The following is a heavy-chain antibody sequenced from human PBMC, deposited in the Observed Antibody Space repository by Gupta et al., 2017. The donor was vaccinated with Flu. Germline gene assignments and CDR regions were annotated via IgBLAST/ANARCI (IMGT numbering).Heavy chain of an antibody. CDR1: GFTFSSYA. Sequence: EVQLLESGGGLVQPGGSLRLSCAASGFTFSSYAMSWFRQAPGKGLEWVSAISGSGGSTYYADAVKGRFTISRGNSKNTLYLQMNSLRAEDTAVYYCAKSILASGRSLGDNYYYYGMDVWGQGTTVTVSS. V-gene: IGHV3-23*01. CDR2: ISGSGGST. D-gene: IGHD6-6*01. CDR3: AKSILASGRSLGDNYYYYGMDV. J-gene: IGHJ6*02.